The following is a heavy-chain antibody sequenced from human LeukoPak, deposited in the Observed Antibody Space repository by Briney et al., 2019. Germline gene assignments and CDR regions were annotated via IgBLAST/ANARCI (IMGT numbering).Heavy chain of an antibody. CDR3: ASLYCSGGSCNFDY. V-gene: IGHV1-69*04. D-gene: IGHD2-15*01. CDR2: IIPIFGIA. CDR1: GGTFSSYA. J-gene: IGHJ4*02. Sequence: GASVKVSCKASGGTFSSYAISCVRQAPGQGLEWMGRIIPIFGIANYAQKFQGRVTITADKSTSTAYMELSSLRSEDTAVYYCASLYCSGGSCNFDYWGQGTLVTVSS.